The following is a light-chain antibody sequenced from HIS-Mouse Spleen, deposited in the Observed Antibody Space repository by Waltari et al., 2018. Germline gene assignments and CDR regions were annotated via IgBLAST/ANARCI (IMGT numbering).Light chain of an antibody. CDR1: TRDVCGYNY. J-gene: IGLJ2*01. CDR3: SSYTSSSFNVV. Sequence: QSALTQPASVSGSPGQSITISCTGTTRDVCGYNYVSWYQQHPGKAPKPMIYDVSNRPSGVSNRFSGSKSGNTASLTISGLQAEDEADYYCSSYTSSSFNVVFGGGTKLTVL. CDR2: DVS. V-gene: IGLV2-14*03.